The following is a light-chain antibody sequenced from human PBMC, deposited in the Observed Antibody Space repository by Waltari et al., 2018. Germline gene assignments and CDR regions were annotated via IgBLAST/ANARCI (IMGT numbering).Light chain of an antibody. CDR2: GAY. CDR1: QSVLYSSNSKNY. Sequence: DIVLTQSPDSLAVSLGERDTLSCKSSQSVLYSSNSKNYLAWYQQKPGQPPKLLIYGAYTRAAGVPDRFSGSGSGTDFTLTISNLQAEDVAVYYCQKYYTTLLTFGGGTKVEIK. V-gene: IGKV4-1*01. J-gene: IGKJ4*01. CDR3: QKYYTTLLT.